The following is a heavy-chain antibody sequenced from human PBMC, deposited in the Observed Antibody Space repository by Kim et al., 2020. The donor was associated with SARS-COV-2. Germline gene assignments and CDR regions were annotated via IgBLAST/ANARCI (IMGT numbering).Heavy chain of an antibody. CDR3: ARDIVVVPAAMRWGNWFDP. CDR1: GFTFSSYG. D-gene: IGHD2-2*01. J-gene: IGHJ5*02. V-gene: IGHV3-33*01. CDR2: IWYDGSNK. Sequence: GGSLRLSCAASGFTFSSYGMHWVRQAPGKGLEWVAVIWYDGSNKYYADSVKGRFTISRDNSKNTLYLQMNSLRAEDTAVYYCARDIVVVPAAMRWGNWFDPWGQGTLVTVSS.